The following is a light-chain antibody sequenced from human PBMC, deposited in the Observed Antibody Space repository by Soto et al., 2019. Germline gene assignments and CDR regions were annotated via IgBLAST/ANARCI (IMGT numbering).Light chain of an antibody. Sequence: DIQMTQSPSTLSASVGDRVTITCRASQSISSWLAWYQQKPGKAPKLLLYKASSLEIGVPSRFSGSGSGTEFTLTISSLQPDDFATYYCQQYKSYSTFGQGTKVEIK. CDR3: QQYKSYST. J-gene: IGKJ1*01. CDR2: KAS. CDR1: QSISSW. V-gene: IGKV1-5*03.